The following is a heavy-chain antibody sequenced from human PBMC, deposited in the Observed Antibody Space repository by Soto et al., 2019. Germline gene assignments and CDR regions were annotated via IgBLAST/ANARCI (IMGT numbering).Heavy chain of an antibody. D-gene: IGHD3-3*01. J-gene: IGHJ6*02. CDR3: ASTIFGVVIIQNYYYGMDV. V-gene: IGHV1-69*13. Sequence: SVKVSCKASGGTFSSYAISWVRQAPGQGLEWMGGFIPIFGTANYAQKFQGRVTITADESTSTAYMELSSLRSEDTAVYYCASTIFGVVIIQNYYYGMDVWGQGTTVTVSS. CDR1: GGTFSSYA. CDR2: FIPIFGTA.